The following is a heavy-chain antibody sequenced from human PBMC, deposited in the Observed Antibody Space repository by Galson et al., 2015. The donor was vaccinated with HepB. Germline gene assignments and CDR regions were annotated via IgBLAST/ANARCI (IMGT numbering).Heavy chain of an antibody. Sequence: SVKVSCKAPGGTFSSYAISWVRQAPGQGLEWMGGIIPIFGTANYAQKFQGRVTITADESTSTAYMELSSLRSEDTAVYYCARYCSGGSCYSHYYFDYWGQGTLVTVSS. J-gene: IGHJ4*02. CDR2: IIPIFGTA. D-gene: IGHD2-15*01. CDR1: GGTFSSYA. V-gene: IGHV1-69*13. CDR3: ARYCSGGSCYSHYYFDY.